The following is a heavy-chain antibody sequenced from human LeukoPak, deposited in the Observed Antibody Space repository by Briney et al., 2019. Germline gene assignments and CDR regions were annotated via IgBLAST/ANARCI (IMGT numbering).Heavy chain of an antibody. J-gene: IGHJ6*03. Sequence: PSETLSLTCTVSGGSISSYYWSWIRQPPGKGLEWIGYIYYSGSTNYNPSLKSRVTISVDTSKNQFSLKLSSVTAADTAVYYCARASSYSYGNYMDVWGKGTTVTVSS. CDR2: IYYSGST. CDR3: ARASSYSYGNYMDV. CDR1: GGSISSYY. V-gene: IGHV4-59*01. D-gene: IGHD5-18*01.